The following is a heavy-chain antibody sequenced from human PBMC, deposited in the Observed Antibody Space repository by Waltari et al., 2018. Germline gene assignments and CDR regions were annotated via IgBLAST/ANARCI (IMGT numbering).Heavy chain of an antibody. Sequence: LVQSGAEVKKPGASVKVSCKASGYTFTGYAILWVRQAPGQGLEWMGRTNPKNGDTHYAQKFQVRVAMTTDTSTNTAFMELHSLRSDDTAVYYCLRDSSGSHFDYWGQGTLVTVSS. CDR2: TNPKNGDT. CDR1: GYTFTGYA. J-gene: IGHJ4*02. V-gene: IGHV1-2*06. CDR3: LRDSSGSHFDY. D-gene: IGHD3-22*01.